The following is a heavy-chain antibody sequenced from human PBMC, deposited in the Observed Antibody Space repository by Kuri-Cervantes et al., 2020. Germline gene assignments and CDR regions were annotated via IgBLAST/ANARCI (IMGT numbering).Heavy chain of an antibody. Sequence: SETLSLTCTVSGGSVSSGSYYWSWIRQPPEKGLEYIGAIYYSGNTYYNPSLRSRVTISVDTSKNQFSLKLSSVVAADTAVYYCARLGTITRLFDPWGQGILVTVSS. CDR3: ARLGTITRLFDP. D-gene: IGHD1-26*01. CDR2: IYYSGNT. CDR1: GGSVSSGSYY. J-gene: IGHJ5*02. V-gene: IGHV4-61*01.